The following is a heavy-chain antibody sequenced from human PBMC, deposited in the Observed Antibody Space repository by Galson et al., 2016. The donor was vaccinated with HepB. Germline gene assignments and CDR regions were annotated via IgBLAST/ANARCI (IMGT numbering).Heavy chain of an antibody. CDR2: IYYSGST. CDR1: GGSIGRGNYH. V-gene: IGHV4-31*03. Sequence: LSLTCTVSGGSIGRGNYHWSWIRHLPGKGLEWIGSIYYSGSTYYRSSLKSRLRISVDPSQKQFSLRLTSVTAADTAVYYCARMLHVWGSYHHNYFDYWGPGTMVTVSS. J-gene: IGHJ4*03. D-gene: IGHD3-16*02. CDR3: ARMLHVWGSYHHNYFDY.